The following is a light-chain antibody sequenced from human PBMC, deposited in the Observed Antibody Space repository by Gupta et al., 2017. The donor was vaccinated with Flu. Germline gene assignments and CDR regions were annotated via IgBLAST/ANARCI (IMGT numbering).Light chain of an antibody. Sequence: VTLGQTASISCRSSQSLVYSDGNTVLHWFQQRPGQAPRRLIYLVSHRESGVPDRFSGSGSGTEFTLKISRVEAEDVGIYFCMQGAHWPWAFGQGTXVEI. CDR2: LVS. J-gene: IGKJ1*01. CDR1: QSLVYSDGNTV. CDR3: MQGAHWPWA. V-gene: IGKV2-30*01.